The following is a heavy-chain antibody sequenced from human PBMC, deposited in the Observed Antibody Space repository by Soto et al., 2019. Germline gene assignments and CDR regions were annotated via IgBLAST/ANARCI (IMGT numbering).Heavy chain of an antibody. D-gene: IGHD3-10*01. CDR3: ARLTLRDYAFDI. Sequence: QVQLQESGPGLVKPSETLSLTCTVSGGSISSYYWSWIRQPPGKGLEWIGYIYYSGSTNYNPSLKSRVTISVDPSKNQFSLKLSSVTAADTAVYYCARLTLRDYAFDIWGQGTMVTVSS. CDR1: GGSISSYY. V-gene: IGHV4-59*08. J-gene: IGHJ3*02. CDR2: IYYSGST.